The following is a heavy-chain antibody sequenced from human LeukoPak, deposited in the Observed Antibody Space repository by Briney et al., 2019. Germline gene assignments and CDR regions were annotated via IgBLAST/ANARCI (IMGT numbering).Heavy chain of an antibody. D-gene: IGHD3-22*01. CDR1: GYTFTGYY. CDR3: ARGPYYYDSSGQNEYLQH. J-gene: IGHJ1*01. CDR2: INPNSGGT. V-gene: IGHV1-2*02. Sequence: ASVKVSCKASGYTFTGYYMHWVRQAPGQGLEWMGWINPNSGGTNYAQKFQGRVTMTRDTSISTAYMELSRLRSDDTAVYYCARGPYYYDSSGQNEYLQHWGQGTLVTVSS.